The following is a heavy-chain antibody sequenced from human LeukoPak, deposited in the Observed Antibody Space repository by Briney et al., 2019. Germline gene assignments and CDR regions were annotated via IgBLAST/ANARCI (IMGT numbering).Heavy chain of an antibody. CDR3: ARLRCSGGSCCVDY. CDR2: IYYSGST. J-gene: IGHJ4*02. Sequence: SETLSLTCTVSGGSIISYYWSWIRQPPGKGLEWIGYIYYSGSTNYNPSLKSRVTISVDTSKNQFSLKLSSVTAADTAVYYCARLRCSGGSCCVDYWGQGTLVTVSS. D-gene: IGHD2-15*01. V-gene: IGHV4-59*08. CDR1: GGSIISYY.